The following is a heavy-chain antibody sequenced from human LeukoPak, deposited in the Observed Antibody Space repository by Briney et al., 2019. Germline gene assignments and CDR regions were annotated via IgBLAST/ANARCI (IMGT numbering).Heavy chain of an antibody. CDR2: ITGSDGSS. J-gene: IGHJ4*02. D-gene: IGHD3-9*01. V-gene: IGHV3-23*01. Sequence: GTSLRLSCVASGFTFTNCAMSWVRQAPGKGLEWVSAITGSDGSSYYADSVKGRFTISRDNSKNTLYLQVNSLRAEDTAVYYCAKWGDYDILTGYYVPDYWGQGTLVTVSS. CDR1: GFTFTNCA. CDR3: AKWGDYDILTGYYVPDY.